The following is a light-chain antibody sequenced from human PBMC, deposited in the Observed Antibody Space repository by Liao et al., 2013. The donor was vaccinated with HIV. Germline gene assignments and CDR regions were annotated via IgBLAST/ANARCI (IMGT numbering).Light chain of an antibody. Sequence: SYVLTQPPSVSVAPGKTARITCGGNNIGIKSVHWYQQKPGQAPVLVIYQDTKRPSGIPERFSGSNSGNTATLTISGTQALDEADYYCQAWDSSTNWVFGGGTKLTV. CDR3: QAWDSSTNWV. V-gene: IGLV3-21*01. J-gene: IGLJ3*02. CDR2: QDT. CDR1: NIGIKS.